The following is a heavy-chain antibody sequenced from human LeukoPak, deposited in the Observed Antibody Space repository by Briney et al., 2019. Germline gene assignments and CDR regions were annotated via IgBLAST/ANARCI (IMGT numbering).Heavy chain of an antibody. Sequence: GGSLRLSCAASGFTFSSYSMNRVRQAPAKGVEWVSSISRSSRNINYEESGKGRLTISRDKAKNSLYLQMNSLRAEDTAVCYCAREGYSTYRPYFDYWGQGTLVTVSS. CDR1: GFTFSSYS. V-gene: IGHV3-21*01. J-gene: IGHJ4*02. CDR2: ISRSSRNI. D-gene: IGHD4-11*01. CDR3: AREGYSTYRPYFDY.